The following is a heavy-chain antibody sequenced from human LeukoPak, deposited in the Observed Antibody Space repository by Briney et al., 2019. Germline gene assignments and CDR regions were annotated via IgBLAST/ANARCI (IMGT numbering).Heavy chain of an antibody. J-gene: IGHJ3*02. V-gene: IGHV1-2*04. Sequence: ASVKVSCKASGYTFTGYYMHWVRQAPGQGLEWMGWINPNSGGTNYAQKFQGWVTMTRDTSISTAYMELSRLRSDDTAVYYCASSTVTPRSAFDIWGQGTMVTVSS. CDR3: ASSTVTPRSAFDI. D-gene: IGHD4-17*01. CDR1: GYTFTGYY. CDR2: INPNSGGT.